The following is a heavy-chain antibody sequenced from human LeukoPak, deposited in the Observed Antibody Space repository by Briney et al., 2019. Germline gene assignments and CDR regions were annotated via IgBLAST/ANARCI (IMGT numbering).Heavy chain of an antibody. CDR1: GGSITTYY. J-gene: IGHJ3*01. D-gene: IGHD1-1*01. CDR3: AVGRPRNATRLDDGYDF. Sequence: PSETLSLTCTVSGGSITTYYWSWIRQPAGKGLEWIGRISTSGRTNYNPSLKSRLTMSADTSKNQFSLILNSVTAADTAVYYCAVGRPRNATRLDDGYDFWGQGTMVTVSS. CDR2: ISTSGRT. V-gene: IGHV4-4*07.